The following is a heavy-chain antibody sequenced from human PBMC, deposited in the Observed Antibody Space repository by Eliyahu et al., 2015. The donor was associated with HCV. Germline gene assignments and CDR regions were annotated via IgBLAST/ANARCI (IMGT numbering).Heavy chain of an antibody. D-gene: IGHD6-13*01. CDR1: GFSLSTSGVG. V-gene: IGHV2-5*02. CDR3: AHRPYIAAMDAFDI. CDR2: IYWDDDK. Sequence: QITLKESGPTLVKPTQTLTLTCTFSGFSLSTSGVGVGWIRQPPGKALEWLALIYWDDDKRYSPSLKSRLTITKDTSKNQVVLTMTNMDPVDTATYYCAHRPYIAAMDAFDIWGQGTMVTVSS. J-gene: IGHJ3*02.